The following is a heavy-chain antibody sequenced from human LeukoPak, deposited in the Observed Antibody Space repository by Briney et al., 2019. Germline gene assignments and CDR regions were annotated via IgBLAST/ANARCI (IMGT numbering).Heavy chain of an antibody. D-gene: IGHD4-17*01. Sequence: TGGSLRFSCAASGFTFSSYAMSWVRQAPGKGLEWVSAISGSGGSTYYADSVKGRFTISRDNSKNTLYLQMNSLRAEDTAVYYCAKDKYGDYLAEFDYWGQGTLVTVSS. CDR3: AKDKYGDYLAEFDY. J-gene: IGHJ4*02. V-gene: IGHV3-23*01. CDR2: ISGSGGST. CDR1: GFTFSSYA.